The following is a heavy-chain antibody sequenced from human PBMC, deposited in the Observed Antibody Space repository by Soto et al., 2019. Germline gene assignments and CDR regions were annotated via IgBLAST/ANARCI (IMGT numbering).Heavy chain of an antibody. Sequence: QVQLQESGPGLVTPSGTLSLTCAVSGGSISSSNWWSWARQPPGKGLAWIGDIYHSGSTNYSPSLKSRVTIAVDKSKNQFSLKLSSVTAADTAVYDWAYAPSVAPNGFDPWGQGTLVTVSS. CDR3: AYAPSVAPNGFDP. CDR2: IYHSGST. V-gene: IGHV4-4*02. CDR1: GGSISSSNW. J-gene: IGHJ5*02. D-gene: IGHD2-15*01.